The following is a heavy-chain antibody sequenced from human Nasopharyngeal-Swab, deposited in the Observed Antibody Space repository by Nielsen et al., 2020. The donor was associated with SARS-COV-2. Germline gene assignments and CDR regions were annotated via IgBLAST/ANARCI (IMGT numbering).Heavy chain of an antibody. V-gene: IGHV3-21*04. J-gene: IGHJ5*02. Sequence: GGSLRLSCAASGFTFGTYSMNWVRQAPGKGLEWVSSISSSSTYIYYADSVKGRFTISRDNAKNSLYLQMNSLRAEDTALYYCAKDTGSSWYVGWFDPWGQGTLVTVSS. CDR2: ISSSSTYI. CDR1: GFTFGTYS. CDR3: AKDTGSSWYVGWFDP. D-gene: IGHD6-13*01.